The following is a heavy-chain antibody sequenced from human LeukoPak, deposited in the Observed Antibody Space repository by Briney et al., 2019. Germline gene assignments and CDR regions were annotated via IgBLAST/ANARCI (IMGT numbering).Heavy chain of an antibody. D-gene: IGHD2-2*01. CDR2: IKQDGSEK. J-gene: IGHJ6*02. CDR3: AKDMRSYYYYGMDV. CDR1: GFTFSSYW. Sequence: GGSLRLSCAASGFTFSSYWMSWVRQAPGKGLEWVANIKQDGSEKYYVDSVKGRFTISRDNAKNSLYLQMNSLRAEDTALYYCAKDMRSYYYYGMDVWGQGTTVTVSS. V-gene: IGHV3-7*03.